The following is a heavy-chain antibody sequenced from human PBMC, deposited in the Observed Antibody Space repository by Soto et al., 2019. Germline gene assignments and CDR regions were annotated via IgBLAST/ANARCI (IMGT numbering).Heavy chain of an antibody. CDR2: ILYDGSKK. CDR3: VKDGSSGWPYFDDMDV. J-gene: IGHJ6*02. Sequence: QVQQVESGGGVVQPGRSLRLSCAASGFTFSSYGMHWVRQAPGKGLEWVAVILYDGSKKYYADSVKGRFTISRDNSKNTLYLQMSSLRAEDTALYFCVKDGSSGWPYFDDMDVWGQGTTVTVSS. D-gene: IGHD6-19*01. CDR1: GFTFSSYG. V-gene: IGHV3-30*18.